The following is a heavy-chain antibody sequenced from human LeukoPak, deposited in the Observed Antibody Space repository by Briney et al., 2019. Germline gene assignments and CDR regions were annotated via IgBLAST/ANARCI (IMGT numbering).Heavy chain of an antibody. V-gene: IGHV1-8*01. J-gene: IGHJ4*02. CDR2: MNPNSGNT. D-gene: IGHD3-3*01. Sequence: GASVKVSCKASGYTFTSYDINWVRQATGQGLGWMGWMNPNSGNTGYAQKFQGRVTMTRNTSISTAYMELSSLRSEDTAVYYCARGLVDDFWSGYGGYVDYWGQGTLVTVSS. CDR3: ARGLVDDFWSGYGGYVDY. CDR1: GYTFTSYD.